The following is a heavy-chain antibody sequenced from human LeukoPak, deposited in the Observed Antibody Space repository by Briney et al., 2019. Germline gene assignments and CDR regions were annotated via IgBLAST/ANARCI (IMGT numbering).Heavy chain of an antibody. J-gene: IGHJ6*03. CDR2: IYVTGST. CDR1: GASISSYY. V-gene: IGHV4-4*07. D-gene: IGHD5-12*01. CDR3: ARDGEDVDIVATITGYYYYMDV. Sequence: SETLSLTCTVSGASISSYYWSWIRQPAGKALEWIGRIYVTGSTTYNPSLESRVTMSLDTSKNHFSLKLRSVTAADTAVYYCARDGEDVDIVATITGYYYYMDVWGKGTTVTVSS.